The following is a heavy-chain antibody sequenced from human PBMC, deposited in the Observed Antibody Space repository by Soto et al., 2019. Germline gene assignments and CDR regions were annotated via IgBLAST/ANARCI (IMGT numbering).Heavy chain of an antibody. J-gene: IGHJ5*02. Sequence: GGSLRLSCAASGFTFSTYAMAWVRQAPGKGLEWVSGVSASGTTYYADSVKGRFTISRDNSKNTLYLQMNSLRAEDTAVYYCARNGDSSDYRGWFDPWGQGTLVTVSS. D-gene: IGHD3-22*01. V-gene: IGHV3-23*01. CDR3: ARNGDSSDYRGWFDP. CDR1: GFTFSTYA. CDR2: VSASGTT.